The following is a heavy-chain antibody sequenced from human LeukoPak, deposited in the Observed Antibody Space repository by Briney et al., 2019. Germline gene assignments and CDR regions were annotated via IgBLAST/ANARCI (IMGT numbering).Heavy chain of an antibody. D-gene: IGHD1-26*01. CDR1: GFTFSDYY. J-gene: IGHJ4*02. V-gene: IGHV3-11*04. CDR2: ISSSGSAV. Sequence: GGSLRLSCSASGFTFSDYYTSWIRQAPGKGLEWVSYISSSGSAVYYADSVRGRFIISRDNAKNSLHLQMNSLRAEDTAVYYCARARGSYAFDYWGQGSLVTVSS. CDR3: ARARGSYAFDY.